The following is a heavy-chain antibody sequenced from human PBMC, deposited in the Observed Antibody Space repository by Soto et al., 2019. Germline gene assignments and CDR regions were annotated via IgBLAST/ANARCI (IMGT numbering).Heavy chain of an antibody. CDR1: GFTFSSYS. CDR2: ISSSSSTI. V-gene: IGHV3-48*01. D-gene: IGHD3-16*01. Sequence: GGSLRLSCAASGFTFSSYSMNWVRQAPGKGLEWVSYISSSSSTIYYADSVKGRFTISRDNAKNSLYLQMNSLGAEDTAVYYCASRAFGDWYFDLWGRGTLVTVSS. J-gene: IGHJ2*01. CDR3: ASRAFGDWYFDL.